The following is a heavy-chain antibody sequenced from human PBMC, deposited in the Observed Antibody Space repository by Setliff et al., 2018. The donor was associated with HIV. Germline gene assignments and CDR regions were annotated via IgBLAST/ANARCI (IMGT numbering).Heavy chain of an antibody. CDR3: AREGNYESRLDY. CDR2: ISYDGSDQ. D-gene: IGHD3-22*01. V-gene: IGHV3-30*04. CDR1: GFTFSTFA. J-gene: IGHJ4*02. Sequence: PGGSLRLSCTASGFTFSTFAMNWVRQAPGKGLEWVAFISYDGSDQNHADSVKGRFTISRDNAKNILYLQMNSLTAEDTAVYYCAREGNYESRLDYWGQGTQVTVSS.